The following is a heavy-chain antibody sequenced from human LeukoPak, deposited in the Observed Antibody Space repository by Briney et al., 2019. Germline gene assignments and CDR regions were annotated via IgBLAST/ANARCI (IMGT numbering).Heavy chain of an antibody. Sequence: GGSLRLSCAASGFTFSSYNMNWVRQAPGKGLEWVSSISSSNSYIYYADSVKGRFTISRDNAKNPLYLQMNSLRVEDTAFYYCAKDNRRHYTSGPNPDSLHWGQGALVTVSS. CDR2: ISSSNSYI. CDR3: AKDNRRHYTSGPNPDSLH. V-gene: IGHV3-21*04. D-gene: IGHD6-19*01. CDR1: GFTFSSYN. J-gene: IGHJ4*02.